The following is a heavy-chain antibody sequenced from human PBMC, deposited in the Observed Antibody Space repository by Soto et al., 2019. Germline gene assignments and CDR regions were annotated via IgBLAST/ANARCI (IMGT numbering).Heavy chain of an antibody. CDR3: ASEFGDHLKFFDY. D-gene: IGHD2-21*02. CDR2: IRQDGGEQ. J-gene: IGHJ4*02. Sequence: PGGSLRLSCAASGFTFSSYWMHWVRQVPGKGLLWVANIRQDGGEQNSVDSVKGRFTVSRDNAKNSVYLQMNGLRAEDTAVYYCASEFGDHLKFFDYWGQGTLVTVSS. CDR1: GFTFSSYW. V-gene: IGHV3-7*01.